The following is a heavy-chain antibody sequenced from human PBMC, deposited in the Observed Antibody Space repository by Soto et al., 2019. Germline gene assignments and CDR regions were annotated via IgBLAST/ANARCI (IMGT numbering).Heavy chain of an antibody. D-gene: IGHD3-10*01. CDR3: ARDVWSRASGPPDS. J-gene: IGHJ4*02. Sequence: LRLSCAASGFTFDDYAMHWVRQAPGKGLEWVTGISWNSDTIGYADSVEGRFTISRDNAKNSLYLQMNSLRAEDTAFYYCARDVWSRASGPPDSWGQGTLVTVSS. V-gene: IGHV3-9*01. CDR1: GFTFDDYA. CDR2: ISWNSDTI.